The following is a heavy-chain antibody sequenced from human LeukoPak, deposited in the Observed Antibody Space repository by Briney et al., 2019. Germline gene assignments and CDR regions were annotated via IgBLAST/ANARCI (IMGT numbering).Heavy chain of an antibody. CDR1: GYTFTGYY. CDR3: SRGSSLTGNRVPSDY. V-gene: IGHV1-2*02. CDR2: ISPNNGDT. Sequence: GASVKVSCKASGYTFTGYYIHWVRQAPGQGLEWMGWISPNNGDTNYAQNFRGRVTMTRDTSITTAYMEMSRLRSDDTAMYYCSRGSSLTGNRVPSDYWGQGTLVSVSS. J-gene: IGHJ4*02. D-gene: IGHD3-9*01.